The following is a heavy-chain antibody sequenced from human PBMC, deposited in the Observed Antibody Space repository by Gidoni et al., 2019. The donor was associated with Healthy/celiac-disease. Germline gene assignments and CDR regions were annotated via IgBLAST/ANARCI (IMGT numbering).Heavy chain of an antibody. J-gene: IGHJ6*02. CDR3: AREDTQQLVHPPYYYYYGMDV. Sequence: QVQLQESGPGLVKPSETLSLTCTVSGGSVSSGSYYWSWIRQPPGKGLEWIGYIYYSGSTNYNPSLKSRVTISVDTSKNQFSLKLSSVTAADTAVYYCAREDTQQLVHPPYYYYYGMDVWGQGTTVTVSS. D-gene: IGHD6-13*01. V-gene: IGHV4-61*01. CDR2: IYYSGST. CDR1: GGSVSSGSYY.